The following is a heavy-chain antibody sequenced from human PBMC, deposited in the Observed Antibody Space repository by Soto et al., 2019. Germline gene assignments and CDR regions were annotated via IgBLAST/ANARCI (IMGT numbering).Heavy chain of an antibody. CDR2: IYPGDSDT. V-gene: IGHV5-51*01. CDR3: ARLSRAVIDYLDY. D-gene: IGHD2-21*01. J-gene: IGHJ4*02. Sequence: PGESLKISCRGSGYSFTSYGIGWVRQMPGKGLEWMGIIYPGDSDTRYSPSFQGQVTISADKSISTAYLQRSSLKASDTAMYYCARLSRAVIDYLDYWGQGTLVTVSS. CDR1: GYSFTSYG.